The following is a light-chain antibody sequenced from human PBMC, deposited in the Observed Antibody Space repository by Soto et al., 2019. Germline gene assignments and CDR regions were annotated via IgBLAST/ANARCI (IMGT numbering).Light chain of an antibody. CDR1: QSIGKY. V-gene: IGKV3-11*01. CDR3: QQRSDWPWT. CDR2: DTS. Sequence: EIVLTQFPVTLSLSPGERVTLSCRASQSIGKYLAWYQQRPGQAPRLLFYDTSNRATGIPPRFSGSGSGTDCTLTISSLEPEDFAVYYCQQRSDWPWTFGQGTKVEVK. J-gene: IGKJ1*01.